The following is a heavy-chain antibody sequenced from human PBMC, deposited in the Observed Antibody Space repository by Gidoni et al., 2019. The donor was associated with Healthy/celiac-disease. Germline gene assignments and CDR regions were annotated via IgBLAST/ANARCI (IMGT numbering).Heavy chain of an antibody. CDR1: GGSFSGYY. D-gene: IGHD6-19*01. CDR2: INHSGST. J-gene: IGHJ6*02. V-gene: IGHV4-34*01. CDR3: ARLGVAVQEVYYGMDV. Sequence: QVQLQQWGAGLLKPSETLSLTCAVYGGSFSGYYWSWIRQPPGKGMEWIGEINHSGSTNYNPSLKSRVTISVDTSKNQFSLKLSSVTAADTAVYYCARLGVAVQEVYYGMDVWGQGTTVTVSS.